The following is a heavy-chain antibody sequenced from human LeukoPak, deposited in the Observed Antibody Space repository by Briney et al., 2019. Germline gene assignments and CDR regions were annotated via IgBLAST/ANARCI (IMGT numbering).Heavy chain of an antibody. Sequence: PGGSLRLSCAASGFTFYDLTLNWVRQAPGKGLEWVAVIWYDGSNKYYADSVKGRFTISRDNSKNTLYLQMNSLRAEDTAVYYCASMGIAAARTYDYYYGMDVWGQGTTVTVSS. V-gene: IGHV3-33*08. J-gene: IGHJ6*02. CDR1: GFTFYDLT. D-gene: IGHD6-13*01. CDR2: IWYDGSNK. CDR3: ASMGIAAARTYDYYYGMDV.